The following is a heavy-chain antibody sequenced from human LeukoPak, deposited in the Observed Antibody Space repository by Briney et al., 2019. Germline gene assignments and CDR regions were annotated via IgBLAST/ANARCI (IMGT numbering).Heavy chain of an antibody. J-gene: IGHJ4*02. D-gene: IGHD3-22*01. Sequence: ASVKVSCKASGYTFTSYGIGWVRQAPGQGLEWMGWISAYNGNTNYAQKLQGRVTMTTDTSTSTAYMELRSLRSDDTAVYYCARSSSGYYYLFPFDYWGQGTLVTVSS. CDR2: ISAYNGNT. V-gene: IGHV1-18*01. CDR1: GYTFTSYG. CDR3: ARSSSGYYYLFPFDY.